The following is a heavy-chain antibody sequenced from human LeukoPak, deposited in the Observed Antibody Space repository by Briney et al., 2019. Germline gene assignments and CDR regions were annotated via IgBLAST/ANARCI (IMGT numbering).Heavy chain of an antibody. V-gene: IGHV3-15*01. CDR1: GFTFSNAW. CDR3: TTWYYYDSSGFDY. CDR2: IKSKTDGGTT. Sequence: PGGSLRPSCAASGFTFSNAWMSWVRQAPGKGLEWVGRIKSKTDGGTTDYAAPVKGRFTISRDDSKNTLYLQMNSLKAEDTAVYYCTTWYYYDSSGFDYWGQGTLATVSS. J-gene: IGHJ4*02. D-gene: IGHD3-22*01.